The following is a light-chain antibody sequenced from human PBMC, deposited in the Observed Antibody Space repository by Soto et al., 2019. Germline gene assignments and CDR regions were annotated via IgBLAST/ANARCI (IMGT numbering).Light chain of an antibody. J-gene: IGKJ1*01. CDR3: QHYNSYSEA. Sequence: ELVLTQSPVALSLSSGERATLSCRASQSVSSTLLTWYQQKPGQAPRLLIYGVSSRATGIPDRFSGSGSGTDFTPTISRVEPDDFATYYCQHYNSYSEAFGQGTKVELK. CDR1: QSVSSTL. V-gene: IGKV3-20*01. CDR2: GVS.